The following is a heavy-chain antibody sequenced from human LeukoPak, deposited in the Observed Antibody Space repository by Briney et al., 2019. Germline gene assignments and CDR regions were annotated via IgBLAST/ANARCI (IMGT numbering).Heavy chain of an antibody. CDR2: ISSGSRTI. V-gene: IGHV3-48*01. CDR3: ARESIAGHRDFDY. D-gene: IGHD2-15*01. J-gene: IGHJ4*02. CDR1: GFTFSSYS. Sequence: GGSLRLSCAASGFTFSSYSMNWVRQAPGKGLEWVSYISSGSRTIYYADSVKGRFTMSRDNAKNSLYLQMNSLRAEDTAVYYCARESIAGHRDFDYWGQGTLVTVSS.